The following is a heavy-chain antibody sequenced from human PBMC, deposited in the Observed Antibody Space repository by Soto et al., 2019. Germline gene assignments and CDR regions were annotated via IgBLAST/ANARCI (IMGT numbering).Heavy chain of an antibody. CDR2: IWYDGSNK. CDR1: GFTFSTYG. D-gene: IGHD3-16*01. CDR3: ARRWGYDAFDF. Sequence: QVQLVESGGGVVQPGRSLRLSCAVSGFTFSTYGMHWVRQAPGKGLEWVAVIWYDGSNKYYADSVKGRFTISRDNSKNTLYLQMIRLRAEDTAVYYCARRWGYDAFDFWGQGTMVTVSS. J-gene: IGHJ3*01. V-gene: IGHV3-33*01.